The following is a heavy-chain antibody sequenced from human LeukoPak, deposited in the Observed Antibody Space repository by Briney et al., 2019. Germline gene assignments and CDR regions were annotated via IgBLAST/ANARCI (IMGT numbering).Heavy chain of an antibody. J-gene: IGHJ6*02. Sequence: PGGPLRLSCAPSGFTFSSYAMHWVRQAPGKGREGVAVISYDGSNKYYADSVKGRFTISRDNSKNTLYLQMNSLRAEDTAVYYCARGTPSSSGWLYYGMDVWGQGTTVTVSS. D-gene: IGHD6-19*01. V-gene: IGHV3-30-3*01. CDR1: GFTFSSYA. CDR3: ARGTPSSSGWLYYGMDV. CDR2: ISYDGSNK.